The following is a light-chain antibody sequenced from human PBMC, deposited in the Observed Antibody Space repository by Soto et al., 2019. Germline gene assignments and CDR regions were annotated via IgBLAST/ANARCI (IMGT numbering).Light chain of an antibody. Sequence: EIVLTQSPGTLSLSPGERATLSCRASQSVNSNYLAWYQQKPGQGPRVLMYGASSRATGIPDRFSGSGSGTEFTLTISRLAPEDLAVYYCQQYDSPPRTFGQGTKVEIK. CDR1: QSVNSNY. CDR3: QQYDSPPRT. CDR2: GAS. V-gene: IGKV3-20*01. J-gene: IGKJ1*01.